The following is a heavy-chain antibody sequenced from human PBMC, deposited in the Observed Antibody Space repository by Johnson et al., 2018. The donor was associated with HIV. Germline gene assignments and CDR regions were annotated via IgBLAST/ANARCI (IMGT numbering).Heavy chain of an antibody. D-gene: IGHD3-22*01. V-gene: IGHV3-30*18. J-gene: IGHJ3*02. CDR1: GLTFSNYG. CDR2: ISYDGTNE. Sequence: QVQLVESGGGVVQPGRSLRLSCAASGLTFSNYGMHWVRQAPGKGLEWVAVISYDGTNEYYADSVKGRFAISRDNSKNTLYLQMNSLRAEDTALYYCAKGLRITMIVTTGAFDIWGQGTMVTVSS. CDR3: AKGLRITMIVTTGAFDI.